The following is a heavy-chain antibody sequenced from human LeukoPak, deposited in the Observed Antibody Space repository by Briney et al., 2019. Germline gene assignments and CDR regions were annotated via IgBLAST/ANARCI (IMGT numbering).Heavy chain of an antibody. CDR3: ARVGTLWFGELYDAFDI. J-gene: IGHJ3*02. Sequence: GGSLRLSCAASGFTFSSYAMHWVRQAPGKGLEWMAVISYDGSNKYYADSVKGRFTISKDNSKNTLYLQMNSLRAEDTAVYYCARVGTLWFGELYDAFDIWGQGTMVTVSS. CDR1: GFTFSSYA. V-gene: IGHV3-30*04. D-gene: IGHD3-10*01. CDR2: ISYDGSNK.